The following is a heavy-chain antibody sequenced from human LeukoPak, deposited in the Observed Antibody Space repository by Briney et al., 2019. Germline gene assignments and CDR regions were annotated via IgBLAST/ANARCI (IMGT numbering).Heavy chain of an antibody. CDR1: GGSISSSSYY. CDR3: ARTIVVPAATAGTYELWFDP. Sequence: SETLSLTCSVSGGSISSSSYYWGWIRQPPGKGLEWIGSIYYSGNTYYNPSLKSRVTISVDMSKNQFSLKLSSVTAADTAVYYCARTIVVPAATAGTYELWFDPWGQGTLVTVSS. CDR2: IYYSGNT. J-gene: IGHJ5*02. D-gene: IGHD2-2*01. V-gene: IGHV4-39*07.